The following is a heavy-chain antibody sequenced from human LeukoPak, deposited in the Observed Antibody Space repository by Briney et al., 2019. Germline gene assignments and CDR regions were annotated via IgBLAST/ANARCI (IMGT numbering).Heavy chain of an antibody. V-gene: IGHV3-23*01. Sequence: PGGSLRLSCAASGFTFSSYAMSWVRQAPGKGLEWVSGISASGGSTSYADSVKGRFTISRDNSKNTLYLQMNSLRAEDTAVYYCARGLVSYYYGSVDYWGQGTLVTVSS. CDR2: ISASGGST. J-gene: IGHJ4*02. CDR3: ARGLVSYYYGSVDY. CDR1: GFTFSSYA. D-gene: IGHD3-10*01.